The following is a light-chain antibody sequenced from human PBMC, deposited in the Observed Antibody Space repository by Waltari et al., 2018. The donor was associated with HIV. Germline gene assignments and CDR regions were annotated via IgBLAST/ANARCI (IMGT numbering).Light chain of an antibody. J-gene: IGKJ1*01. V-gene: IGKV1-5*03. Sequence: DIQMTQSPPTLSASVGDRVTITCRASESVYDWLAWYQQKPGQAPKLMIYKASTLQRGVPSRFSGGGYGTEFSLIITNLQPDDCAVYYCQQYRGFRTFGQGTEVAIK. CDR2: KAS. CDR1: ESVYDW. CDR3: QQYRGFRT.